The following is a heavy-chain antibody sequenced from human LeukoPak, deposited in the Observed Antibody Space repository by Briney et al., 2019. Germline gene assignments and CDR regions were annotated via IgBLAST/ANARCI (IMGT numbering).Heavy chain of an antibody. CDR2: IYHRGST. CDR1: GGSISSSNW. J-gene: IGHJ4*02. CDR3: ARSSDATVTTRVCHDY. D-gene: IGHD4-17*01. Sequence: SETLSLTCAVSGGSISSSNWWSWVRQPPGKGLEWIGEIYHRGSTNYNPSLKSRVTISVDKSKNQFSLKLSSVTAADTAVYYCARSSDATVTTRVCHDYWGQGTLVTVSS. V-gene: IGHV4-4*02.